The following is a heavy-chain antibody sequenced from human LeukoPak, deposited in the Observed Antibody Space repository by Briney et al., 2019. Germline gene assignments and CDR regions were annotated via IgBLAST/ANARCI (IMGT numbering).Heavy chain of an antibody. D-gene: IGHD3-9*01. CDR2: ITGSSGNT. CDR1: GFTFSNYA. CDR3: AKWGDFDVLTGYYVPDF. Sequence: GGSLRLSCAASGFTFSNYAMSWVRQAPGKGLEWVSAITGSSGNTYYADSVKGRFTISRDNSKNTLYLQMNSLRDEDTAVYYCAKWGDFDVLTGYYVPDFWGQGTLVTASS. V-gene: IGHV3-23*01. J-gene: IGHJ4*02.